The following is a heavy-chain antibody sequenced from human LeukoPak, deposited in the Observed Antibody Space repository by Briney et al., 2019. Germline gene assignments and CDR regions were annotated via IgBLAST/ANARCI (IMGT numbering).Heavy chain of an antibody. Sequence: GESLKISCKGSGYSFTSNWIAWVRQMPGKGLEWMGIIYPGDSDTRYSPSFQGQVTISADTSISIAYVQWNSLRASDTAMYYCARLISGADCWFDPWGQGTLVTVSS. V-gene: IGHV5-51*01. CDR3: ARLISGADCWFDP. CDR1: GYSFTSNW. CDR2: IYPGDSDT. D-gene: IGHD5-12*01. J-gene: IGHJ5*02.